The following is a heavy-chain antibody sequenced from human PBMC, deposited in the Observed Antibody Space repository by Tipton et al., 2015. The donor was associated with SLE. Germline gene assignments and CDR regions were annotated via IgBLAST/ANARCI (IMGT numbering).Heavy chain of an antibody. V-gene: IGHV4-61*02. D-gene: IGHD3-3*01. CDR1: GGSISSGSYY. CDR3: ARRAGTITTSYYYYYGMDV. J-gene: IGHJ6*02. CDR2: IYTSGST. Sequence: TLSLTCTVSGGSISSGSYYWSWIRQPAGKGLEWIGRIYTSGSTNYNPSLKSRVTISVDTSKNQFSLKLSSVTAADTAVYYCARRAGTITTSYYYYYGMDVWGQGTTVTVSS.